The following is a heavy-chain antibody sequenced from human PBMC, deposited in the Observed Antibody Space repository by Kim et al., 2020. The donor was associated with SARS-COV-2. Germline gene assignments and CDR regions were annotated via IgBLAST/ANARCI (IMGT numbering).Heavy chain of an antibody. CDR2: IYYSGSV. CDR1: GGSISSYY. CDR3: VRSPGTNYYWFDS. D-gene: IGHD1-7*01. V-gene: IGHV4-59*13. J-gene: IGHJ5*01. Sequence: SETLSLTCTVSGGSISSYYWSWIRQRPGKGLEWIGHIYYSGSVEYNPSLKNRVTISVDTSKKQFSLDLTSVTAADTAVYYCVRSPGTNYYWFDSWGQGTLVTVSS.